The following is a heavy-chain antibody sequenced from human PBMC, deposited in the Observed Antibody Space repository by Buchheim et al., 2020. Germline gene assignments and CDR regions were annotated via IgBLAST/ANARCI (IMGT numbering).Heavy chain of an antibody. J-gene: IGHJ4*02. CDR2: ISGSGGST. Sequence: EVQLLESGGGLVQPGGSLRLSCAASGLTISSYAMSWVRQAPGKGLEWVSGISGSGGSTYYADSVKGRFTISRDISKNTLSLQMNSLRVENTAVYYCAKDTAKITRGSFDYWGKGTL. CDR1: GLTISSYA. D-gene: IGHD3-10*01. V-gene: IGHV3-23*01. CDR3: AKDTAKITRGSFDY.